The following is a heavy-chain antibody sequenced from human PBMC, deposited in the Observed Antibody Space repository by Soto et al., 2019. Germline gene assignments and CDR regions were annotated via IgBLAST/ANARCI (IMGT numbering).Heavy chain of an antibody. CDR1: GFTFSAYA. Sequence: ESGGGVVQPGGSLRLSCAASGFTFSAYAMTWVRQAPGKGLVWVSVISGSAGATYYADSVKGRFTISRDNSKNTLYLQMNSLRAEDTAVYYCARQDYSTTWYLNYWGQGTLVTVSS. CDR2: ISGSAGAT. V-gene: IGHV3-23*01. CDR3: ARQDYSTTWYLNY. D-gene: IGHD6-13*01. J-gene: IGHJ4*02.